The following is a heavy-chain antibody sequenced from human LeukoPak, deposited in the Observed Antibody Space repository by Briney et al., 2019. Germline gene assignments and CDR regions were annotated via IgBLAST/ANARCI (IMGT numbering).Heavy chain of an antibody. Sequence: ASVKVSCKASGYIFIGYYMHWVRQAPGQGLEWMGWINTNTGNPTYAQGFTGRFVFSLDTSVSTAYLQISSLKAEDTAVYYCARAIPMVRGVINDAFDIWGQGTIVTVSS. J-gene: IGHJ3*02. CDR3: ARAIPMVRGVINDAFDI. CDR1: GYIFIGYY. D-gene: IGHD3-10*01. V-gene: IGHV7-4-1*02. CDR2: INTNTGNP.